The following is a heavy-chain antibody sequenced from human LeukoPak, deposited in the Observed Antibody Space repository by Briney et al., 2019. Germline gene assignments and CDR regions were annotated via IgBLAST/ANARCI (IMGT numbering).Heavy chain of an antibody. CDR3: ARDSALAQAVMF. V-gene: IGHV4-38-2*02. J-gene: IGHJ4*02. D-gene: IGHD6-19*01. CDR1: GYSISSGYY. CDR2: IDHSGST. Sequence: PSETLSLTCTVSGYSISSGYYWGWIRQPPGKGLEWTGSIDHSGSTYYNPSLKGRITISVDTSKNQFSLKLSSVTAADTAVYYCARDSALAQAVMFWGQGTLVTVSS.